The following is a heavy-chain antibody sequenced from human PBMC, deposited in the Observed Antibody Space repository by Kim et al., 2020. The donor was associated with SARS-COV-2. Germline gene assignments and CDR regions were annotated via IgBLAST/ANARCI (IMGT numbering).Heavy chain of an antibody. J-gene: IGHJ6*02. Sequence: GGSLRLSCAASGFTFSSYGMHWVRQAPGKGLEWVAVISYDGSNKYYADSVKGRFTISRDNSKNTLYLQMNSLRAEDTAVYYCAKVHPAPRMVRGVIAYYYGMDVWGQGTTVTVSS. V-gene: IGHV3-30*18. D-gene: IGHD3-10*01. CDR2: ISYDGSNK. CDR1: GFTFSSYG. CDR3: AKVHPAPRMVRGVIAYYYGMDV.